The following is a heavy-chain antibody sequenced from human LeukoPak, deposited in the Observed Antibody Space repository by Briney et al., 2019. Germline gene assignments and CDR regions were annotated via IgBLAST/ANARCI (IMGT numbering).Heavy chain of an antibody. V-gene: IGHV3-23*01. D-gene: IGHD2-2*01. Sequence: GGSLRLSCAASGITFTNYAMSWVRQAPGKGLECDSGISGTGGSTYYADPVKGRFTISRDNAKNTLSLQMNSLRAEDTAVYYCAKDHRYCTSNTRYGEDDALDIWGQGTMVSVSS. CDR1: GITFTNYA. J-gene: IGHJ3*02. CDR2: ISGTGGST. CDR3: AKDHRYCTSNTRYGEDDALDI.